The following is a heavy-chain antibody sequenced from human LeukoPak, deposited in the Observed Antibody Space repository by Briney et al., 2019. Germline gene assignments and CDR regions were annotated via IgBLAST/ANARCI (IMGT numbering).Heavy chain of an antibody. J-gene: IGHJ3*02. V-gene: IGHV3-30*04. CDR1: GFTFSSYA. CDR2: ISYDGSNK. D-gene: IGHD3-10*01. Sequence: GGSLRLSCAASGFTFSSYAMHWVRQAPGKGLEWVAVISYDGSNKYYADSVKGRFTISRDNSKNTLYLQMNSLRAEDTAVYYCARDEMVRGVTKNDAFDIWGQGTMVTVPS. CDR3: ARDEMVRGVTKNDAFDI.